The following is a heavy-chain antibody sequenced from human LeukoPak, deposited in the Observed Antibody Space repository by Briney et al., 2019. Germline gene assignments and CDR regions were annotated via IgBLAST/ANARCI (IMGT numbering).Heavy chain of an antibody. CDR1: GYTFTSYD. CDR2: LNPNTRNT. D-gene: IGHD6-25*01. J-gene: IGHJ6*03. V-gene: IGHV1-8*01. Sequence: ASVKVSCKASGYTFTSYDINWVRQATGQALEWMVWLNPNTRNTGYAQKFQGRITMTRNTSISTAYMELSSLTSEDTAVYYCARKATAEDYYYYYMDVWGKGTTVTVSS. CDR3: ARKATAEDYYYYYMDV.